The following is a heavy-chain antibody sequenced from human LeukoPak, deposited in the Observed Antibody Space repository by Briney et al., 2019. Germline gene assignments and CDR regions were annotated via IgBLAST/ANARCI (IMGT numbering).Heavy chain of an antibody. CDR1: GFTLSSYW. CDR2: IKQAGSEK. J-gene: IGHJ4*02. D-gene: IGHD3-10*01. V-gene: IGHV3-7*01. CDR3: ATGGAPGFYFDY. Sequence: PGGSLRLSCAASGFTLSSYWMSWVRQAPGKGLEWVANIKQAGSEKYYVASVKGRFTISRENAKNSLYLQMSSLRAEDTAVYYCATGGAPGFYFDYWGQGTLVTVSS.